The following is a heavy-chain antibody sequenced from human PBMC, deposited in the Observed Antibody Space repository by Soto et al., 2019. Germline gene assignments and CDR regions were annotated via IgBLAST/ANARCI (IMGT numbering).Heavy chain of an antibody. CDR3: GTGSSWTKVES. Sequence: QVQLVQSGAEVKKPGSSVKVSCKASGGTLSRSAISWVRQAPGQGLEWMGGIIPLFGPAIYAQKFRGRVRIIADESTRTAYMEMSSLRSEDTAVYYCGTGSSWTKVESWGQGTLVTVSS. CDR2: IIPLFGPA. V-gene: IGHV1-69*01. J-gene: IGHJ4*02. D-gene: IGHD6-13*01. CDR1: GGTLSRSA.